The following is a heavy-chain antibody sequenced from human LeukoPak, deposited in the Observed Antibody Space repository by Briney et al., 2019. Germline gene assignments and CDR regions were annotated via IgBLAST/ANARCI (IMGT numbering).Heavy chain of an antibody. V-gene: IGHV3-7*01. Sequence: HPGGSLRLSCAASGFNFSTYWMTWVRQVPGKGLEWVANIKEDGSEIYYVDAVKGRFSISRDNAKTSLYLQMNNLSVADTAVYYCVTDQTGRHPYFFDYWGQGTLVTVSS. D-gene: IGHD3-10*01. CDR3: VTDQTGRHPYFFDY. CDR1: GFNFSTYW. J-gene: IGHJ4*02. CDR2: IKEDGSEI.